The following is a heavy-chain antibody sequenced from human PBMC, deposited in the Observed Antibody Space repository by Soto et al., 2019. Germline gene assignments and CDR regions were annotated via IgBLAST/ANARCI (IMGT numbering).Heavy chain of an antibody. CDR1: GFTFSRYG. J-gene: IGHJ6*02. D-gene: IGHD3-3*01. Sequence: QVQLVESGGGVVQPGRSLRLSCAASGFTFSRYGMHWVRQAPGKGLEWVAVISYDGSNKYYADSVKGRFTISRDNSKNTLYLQMNSLRAEDTAVYYCAKDLFSPRITIFGVVTPLYYYYGMDVWGQGTTVTVSS. CDR2: ISYDGSNK. V-gene: IGHV3-30*18. CDR3: AKDLFSPRITIFGVVTPLYYYYGMDV.